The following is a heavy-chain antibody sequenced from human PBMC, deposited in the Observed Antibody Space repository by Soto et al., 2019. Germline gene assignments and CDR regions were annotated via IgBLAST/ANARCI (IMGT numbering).Heavy chain of an antibody. CDR1: GYTLTDYY. J-gene: IGHJ6*02. D-gene: IGHD1-26*01. CDR2: INPKNGDT. CDR3: ARSTGSYSYYAMDV. Sequence: QVQLVQSGAEVKKPGASVKFSCKASGYTLTDYYMHWVRQAPGQGLEWMGWINPKNGDTKSAQKFRGRVTMTTDTSISTAYLELSSLRSDDTAVYYCARSTGSYSYYAMDVWGQGTTVTVSS. V-gene: IGHV1-2*02.